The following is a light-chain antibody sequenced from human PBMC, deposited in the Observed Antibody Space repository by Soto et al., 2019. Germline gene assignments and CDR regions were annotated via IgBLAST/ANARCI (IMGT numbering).Light chain of an antibody. V-gene: IGLV2-23*02. CDR1: SSDVGSYNL. J-gene: IGLJ1*01. CDR3: CSYAGSSYV. Sequence: QSVLTQPASVSGSPGQSITISCTGTSSDVGSYNLVSWYQQHPGKAPKLMIYEVSKRPSGVSNRFSGSKSGNTASLTISGLQAEDEAYYYCCSYAGSSYVFGTGTKLTVL. CDR2: EVS.